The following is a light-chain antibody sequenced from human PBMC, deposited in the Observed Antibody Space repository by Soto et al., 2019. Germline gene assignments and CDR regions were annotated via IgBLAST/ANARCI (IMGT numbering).Light chain of an antibody. CDR3: QQYYNTPRT. J-gene: IGKJ1*01. V-gene: IGKV4-1*01. CDR2: WAS. Sequence: DIVMTQSPDSLPVSLGERATINCKSSQSVLYSSNNKNYLAWFQQKSGQPPKLLIYWASTRESGVPDRFSGSGSGTDFTLTISSPQAQDVAVYYCQQYYNTPRTFGQGTEVEIK. CDR1: QSVLYSSNNKNY.